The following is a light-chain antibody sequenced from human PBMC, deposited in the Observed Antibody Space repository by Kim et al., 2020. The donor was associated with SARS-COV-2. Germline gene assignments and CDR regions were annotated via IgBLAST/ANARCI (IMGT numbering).Light chain of an antibody. CDR2: YKSDSDK. J-gene: IGLJ3*02. CDR1: SGINVGTYK. Sequence: QPVLTQPSSLSASPGASASLTCTLRSGINVGTYKIYWYQQKPGSPPQYLLRYKSDSDKHQGSGVPSRFSGSKDASANAGILLISGLQSEDEADYYCMISYSGAWVLGGGTQLTVL. CDR3: MISYSGAWV. V-gene: IGLV5-45*02.